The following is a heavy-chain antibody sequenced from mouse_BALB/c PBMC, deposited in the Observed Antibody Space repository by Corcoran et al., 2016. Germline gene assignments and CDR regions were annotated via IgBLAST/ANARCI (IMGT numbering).Heavy chain of an antibody. Sequence: EVQLQQSGPELVKPGASVKISCKASDYSFTDYYMHCVKQSHVKSLEWIGRINPYNGATTYNQNFKDKATLTVDKSSSTTYMELHSLTSEDSAVYYCARSFWFAYWGQGTLVTVSA. V-gene: IGHV1-18*01. CDR3: ARSFWFAY. J-gene: IGHJ3*01. CDR1: DYSFTDYY. CDR2: INPYNGAT.